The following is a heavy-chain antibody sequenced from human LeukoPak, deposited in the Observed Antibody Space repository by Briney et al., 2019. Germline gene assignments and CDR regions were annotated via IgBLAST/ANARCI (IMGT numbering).Heavy chain of an antibody. CDR3: AKDQAVAGKGWYFDY. D-gene: IGHD6-19*01. J-gene: IGHJ4*02. Sequence: GGSLRLSCAASGFTFSSYAMSWVRQAPGKGLKWVSAISGSGGSTYYADSVKGRFTISRDNSKNTLYLQMNSLRAEDTAVYYCAKDQAVAGKGWYFDYWGQGTLVTVSS. V-gene: IGHV3-23*01. CDR1: GFTFSSYA. CDR2: ISGSGGST.